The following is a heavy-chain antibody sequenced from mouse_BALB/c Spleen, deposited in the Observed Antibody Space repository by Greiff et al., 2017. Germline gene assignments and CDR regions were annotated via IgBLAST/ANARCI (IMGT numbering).Heavy chain of an antibody. Sequence: DVMLVESGGGLVKPGGSLKLSCAASGFTFSDYYMYWVRQTPEKRLEWVATISDGGSYTYYPDSVKGRFTISRDNAKNNLYLQMSSLKSEDTAMYYCARSYGSSYWYFDVWGAGTTVTVSS. J-gene: IGHJ1*01. D-gene: IGHD1-1*01. CDR1: GFTFSDYY. V-gene: IGHV5-4*02. CDR3: ARSYGSSYWYFDV. CDR2: ISDGGSYT.